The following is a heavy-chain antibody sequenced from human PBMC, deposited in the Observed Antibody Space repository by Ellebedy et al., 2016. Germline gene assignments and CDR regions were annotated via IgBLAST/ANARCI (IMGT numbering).Heavy chain of an antibody. CDR3: ARAGAVAIGY. Sequence: SETLSLTXAVYGGSFSGYYWSWIRQPPGKGLEWIGEINDSGRTNYNPSLKSRVTISVDTSKNQFSLKLSSVTAADTAVYYCARAGAVAIGYWGQGTLVTVSS. D-gene: IGHD6-19*01. V-gene: IGHV4-34*01. CDR1: GGSFSGYY. J-gene: IGHJ4*02. CDR2: INDSGRT.